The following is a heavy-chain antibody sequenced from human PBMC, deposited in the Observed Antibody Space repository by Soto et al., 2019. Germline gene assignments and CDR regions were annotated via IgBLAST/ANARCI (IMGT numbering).Heavy chain of an antibody. V-gene: IGHV3-9*01. J-gene: IGHJ6*03. Sequence: EVLLVESGGGLVQPDRPLRLSCEASGFNFGNYAMHWVRQVPGKGLEWVSAISWNSGQLDYADSVRGRFTISRDNGKNSLYLEMXXLXPXXXXXXXCAXDKSTGEYSYYRYMDVWGRGTTVIVSS. D-gene: IGHD4-17*01. CDR3: AXDKSTGEYSYYRYMDV. CDR2: ISWNSGQL. CDR1: GFNFGNYA.